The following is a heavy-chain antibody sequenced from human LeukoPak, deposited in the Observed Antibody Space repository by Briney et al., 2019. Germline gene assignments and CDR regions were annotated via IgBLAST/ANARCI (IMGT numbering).Heavy chain of an antibody. CDR2: INPNSVGT. Sequence: ASVKVSCKASGYTFTGYYMHWVRQAPGHGLGWMGWINPNSVGTNYAQKFQGRVTMTRDTSISTAYMELSRLRSDDTAVYYCARQFKIAAGYYYYYMDVWGKGTTVTISS. CDR1: GYTFTGYY. V-gene: IGHV1-2*02. J-gene: IGHJ6*03. CDR3: ARQFKIAAGYYYYYMDV. D-gene: IGHD6-13*01.